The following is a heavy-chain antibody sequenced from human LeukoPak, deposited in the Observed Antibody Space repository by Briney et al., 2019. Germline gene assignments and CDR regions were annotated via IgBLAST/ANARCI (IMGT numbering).Heavy chain of an antibody. Sequence: PSETLSLTSTVSGGSISSYYRSWIRHPAERGLEWVGRIYTIGSTNYYPSLKSRVTMSVDTSKNQFSLKLSSVTAADTAVYYCARGQGGLGYDSSGYYSYYYYGMDVWGQGTTVSVSS. D-gene: IGHD3-22*01. CDR3: ARGQGGLGYDSSGYYSYYYYGMDV. CDR1: GGSISSYY. J-gene: IGHJ6*02. V-gene: IGHV4-4*07. CDR2: IYTIGST.